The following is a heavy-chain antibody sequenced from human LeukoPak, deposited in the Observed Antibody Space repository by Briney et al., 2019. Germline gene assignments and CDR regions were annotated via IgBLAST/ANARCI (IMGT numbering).Heavy chain of an antibody. Sequence: ASVNVSCKASGGTFSSYAISWVRQAPGQGLEWMGGIIPIFGTASFAQKFQGRVTITTDESTSTAYMELSSLRSEDTAVYYCARVRKMATIRGEFYYYYYMDVWGKGTTVTVSS. CDR3: ARVRKMATIRGEFYYYYYMDV. V-gene: IGHV1-69*05. CDR2: IIPIFGTA. CDR1: GGTFSSYA. D-gene: IGHD5-24*01. J-gene: IGHJ6*03.